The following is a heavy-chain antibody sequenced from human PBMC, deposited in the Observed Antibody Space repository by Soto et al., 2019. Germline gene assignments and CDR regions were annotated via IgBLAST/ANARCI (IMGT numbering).Heavy chain of an antibody. CDR1: GFTFSTYD. D-gene: IGHD2-21*01. CDR3: ARGRDSGLYYFDY. J-gene: IGHJ4*02. Sequence: PGGSLRLSCAASGFTFSTYDMHWVRQATGKGLEWVSTISTAGNTYSPGSVKGRFTISRENAKNSLYLQMNSLRVDDTAVYYCARGRDSGLYYFDYWGQGTLVPVSS. V-gene: IGHV3-13*01. CDR2: ISTAGNT.